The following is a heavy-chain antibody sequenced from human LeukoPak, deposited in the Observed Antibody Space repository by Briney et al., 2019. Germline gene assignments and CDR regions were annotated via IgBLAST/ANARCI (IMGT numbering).Heavy chain of an antibody. CDR1: GDSISSYF. D-gene: IGHD2-15*01. CDR2: FHDSGSA. V-gene: IGHV4-59*01. Sequence: KASETLSLTCTVSGDSISSYFWSWIQQPPGKGLEWIGYFHDSGSANYNPSLKSRITMSVDTSKNQFSPKLRSVTAADTAVYYCARDSHSVDTATPRGFDPWGQGTLVTVSS. CDR3: ARDSHSVDTATPRGFDP. J-gene: IGHJ5*02.